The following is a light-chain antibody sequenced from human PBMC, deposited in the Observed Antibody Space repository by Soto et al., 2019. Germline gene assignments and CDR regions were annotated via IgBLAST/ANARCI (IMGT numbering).Light chain of an antibody. J-gene: IGKJ5*01. CDR2: DAS. Sequence: EIVMTQSPGTLSVSPGERATLSCRASLNVNSYLAWYQQKPGQAPRLLIYDASNRAAGIPARFSGSGSGTDFTLTISSLEPEDFAIYYCQQRQYWPPITFGQGTRLEIK. CDR1: LNVNSY. V-gene: IGKV3-11*01. CDR3: QQRQYWPPIT.